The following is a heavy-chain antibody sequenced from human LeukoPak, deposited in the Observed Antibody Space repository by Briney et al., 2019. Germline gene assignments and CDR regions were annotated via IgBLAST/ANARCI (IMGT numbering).Heavy chain of an antibody. D-gene: IGHD5-12*01. Sequence: SETLSLTCTVSAASFISSSHHWGWIRQSPGKGLEWIGTVYYGRTTYYNPSLDGRVTISLDTSANHFSLQLNSVTAADTAVYYCVRHDGRGGATMGAFDSWGQGSLVTISS. CDR2: VYYGRTT. J-gene: IGHJ5*01. CDR3: VRHDGRGGATMGAFDS. V-gene: IGHV4-39*01. CDR1: AASFISSSHH.